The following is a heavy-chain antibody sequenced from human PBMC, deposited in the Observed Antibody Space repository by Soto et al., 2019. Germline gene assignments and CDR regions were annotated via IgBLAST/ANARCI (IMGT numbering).Heavy chain of an antibody. CDR2: SSFDGTQQ. Sequence: PGGSLRLSCTASEFSLSASDMHWVRRSPGKGLEWLAVSSFDGTQQFYGDSVKGRFTVSRDNSKNSLYLQMNSLRAEDTAVYYCASPKFYYDSSGYYYWGQGTLVTVSS. D-gene: IGHD3-22*01. CDR1: EFSLSASD. J-gene: IGHJ4*02. CDR3: ASPKFYYDSSGYYY. V-gene: IGHV3-30*03.